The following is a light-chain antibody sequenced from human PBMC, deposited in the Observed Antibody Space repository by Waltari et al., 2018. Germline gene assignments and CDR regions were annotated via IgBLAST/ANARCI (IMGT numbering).Light chain of an antibody. J-gene: IGKJ1*01. CDR3: QQYYNTPRT. CDR1: QSVLYSSNNKNY. V-gene: IGKV4-1*01. CDR2: WAS. Sequence: DIVMTQSPDSLAVSLGERATINCESSQSVLYSSNNKNYLAWYQQKPGQPPKLLIYWASTPESGVPYRFSGSGSGTEFTLTINSLQAEDVGVYYCQQYYNTPRTFGQGTKVEVK.